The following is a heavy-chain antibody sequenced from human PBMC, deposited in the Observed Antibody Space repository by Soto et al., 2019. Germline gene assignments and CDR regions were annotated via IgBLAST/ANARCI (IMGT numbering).Heavy chain of an antibody. J-gene: IGHJ3*02. CDR1: GFTFSDYG. D-gene: IGHD2-21*01. V-gene: IGHV3-30*18. Sequence: QVQLVESGGGVVQPGRSLRLSCGASGFTFSDYGMHWVRQAPGKGLEWVALISYDGSNKYYADSVKGRFTISRDNAKNTLYLQMDSVRTEDTSVYYCAKWGTRVVGFLDIWGQGTMVTVSS. CDR3: AKWGTRVVGFLDI. CDR2: ISYDGSNK.